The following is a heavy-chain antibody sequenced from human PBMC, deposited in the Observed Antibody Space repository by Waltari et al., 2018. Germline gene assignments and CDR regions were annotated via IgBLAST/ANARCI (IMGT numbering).Heavy chain of an antibody. J-gene: IGHJ6*03. V-gene: IGHV3-9*01. Sequence: EVQLVESGGGLVQPGRSLRLSCAASGFTFDDYAMHWVRKAPGKGLEWVSGISWNSGSIGYADSVKGRFTISRDNAKNSLYLQMNSLRAEDTALYYCAKEADYDSSGYPYYYYYYMDVWGKGTTVTVSS. CDR2: ISWNSGSI. CDR1: GFTFDDYA. D-gene: IGHD3-22*01. CDR3: AKEADYDSSGYPYYYYYYMDV.